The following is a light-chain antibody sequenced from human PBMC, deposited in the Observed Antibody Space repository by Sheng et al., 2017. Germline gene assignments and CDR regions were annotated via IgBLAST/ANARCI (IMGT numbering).Light chain of an antibody. V-gene: IGLV6-57*03. CDR3: QSYDTADRV. Sequence: FTLTQPRSVSGSPGQTVTISCTRNSGSIATYYVQWYQQRPGSAPTTVIFDNDQRPSGVPDRFSGSVDSSSNSASLTISGLKSEDDADYFCQSYDTADRVFGGGTKLTVL. CDR2: DND. J-gene: IGLJ3*02. CDR1: SGSIATYY.